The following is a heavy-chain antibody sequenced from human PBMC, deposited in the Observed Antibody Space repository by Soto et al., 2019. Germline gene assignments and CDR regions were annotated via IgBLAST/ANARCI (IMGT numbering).Heavy chain of an antibody. J-gene: IGHJ4*02. V-gene: IGHV3-33*01. CDR3: ARVYYGSGSYMLDY. Sequence: QVQLVESGGGVVQPGRSLRLSCAASGFTFSSYGMHWVRQAPGKGLEWVAVIWYDGSNKYYADSVNGRFTISRDNSKNTLYLQMNSLRAEDTAVYYCARVYYGSGSYMLDYWGQGTLVTVSS. CDR1: GFTFSSYG. CDR2: IWYDGSNK. D-gene: IGHD3-10*01.